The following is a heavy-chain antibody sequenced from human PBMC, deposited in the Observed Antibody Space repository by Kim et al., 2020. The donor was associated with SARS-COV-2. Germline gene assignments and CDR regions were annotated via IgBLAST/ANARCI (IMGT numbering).Heavy chain of an antibody. Sequence: SETLSLTCAVYGGSFSGYYWSWIRQPPGKGLEWIGEINHSGSTNYNPALKSRVTISVDTSKNQFSLKLSSVTAADTAVYYCARLRVVPVPRSYYGMDVWGQGTTVTVSS. D-gene: IGHD2-2*01. CDR2: INHSGST. CDR3: ARLRVVPVPRSYYGMDV. J-gene: IGHJ6*02. V-gene: IGHV4-34*01. CDR1: GGSFSGYY.